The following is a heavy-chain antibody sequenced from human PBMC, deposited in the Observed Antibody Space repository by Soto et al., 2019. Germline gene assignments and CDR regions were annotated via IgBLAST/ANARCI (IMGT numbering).Heavy chain of an antibody. CDR2: ISSSSGTI. J-gene: IGHJ4*02. V-gene: IGHV3-48*01. CDR3: ARTPRSGNIYYLDY. D-gene: IGHD1-26*01. CDR1: GFTFSSYS. Sequence: PGVSLRLSCGASGFTFSSYSMNWVRQAPGKGLEWVSYISSSSGTIYYADSVKGRFTISRDNAKNSLYLQMNSLRADDTAMYYCARTPRSGNIYYLDYWGQGILVTVSS.